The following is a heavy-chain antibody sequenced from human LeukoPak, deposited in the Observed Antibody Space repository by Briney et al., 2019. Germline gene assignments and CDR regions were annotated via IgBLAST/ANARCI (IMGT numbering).Heavy chain of an antibody. CDR3: ARGYGSGSYYVY. D-gene: IGHD3-10*01. Sequence: SETLSLTCTVSGGSISSYYWSWIRQPPGKGLEWIGYIYYSGSTNYNPSLKSRVTISVDTSKNQFSLKLSSVTAADTAVYYCARGYGSGSYYVYWGQGTLVTVSS. CDR1: GGSISSYY. J-gene: IGHJ4*02. CDR2: IYYSGST. V-gene: IGHV4-59*08.